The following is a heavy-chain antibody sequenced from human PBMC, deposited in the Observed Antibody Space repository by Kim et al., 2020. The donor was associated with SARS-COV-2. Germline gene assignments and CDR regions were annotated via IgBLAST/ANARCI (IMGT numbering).Heavy chain of an antibody. Sequence: GGSLRLSCAASGFTFSSYALHWVRQAPGKGLEWVAVISYDGSDKYYADSVKGRFTISRDNSNTTLHVQMNSLRPEDTAVSYCAREGPQQVADYWGQGTLV. V-gene: IGHV3-30*04. D-gene: IGHD6-13*01. CDR1: GFTFSSYA. CDR2: ISYDGSDK. CDR3: AREGPQQVADY. J-gene: IGHJ4*02.